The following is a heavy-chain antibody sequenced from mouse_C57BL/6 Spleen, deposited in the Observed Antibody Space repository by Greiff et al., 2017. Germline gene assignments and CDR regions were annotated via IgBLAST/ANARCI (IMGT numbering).Heavy chain of an antibody. D-gene: IGHD2-4*01. CDR3: ARWIYDYYFGY. CDR1: GYTFTSYW. Sequence: QVQLQQPGTELVKPGASVKLSCKASGYTFTSYWMPWVNQRPGQGLEWIGNINPSNGGPNYNEKFKSKATLTVDKSSSTAYMQLSSLTSEDSAVYYCARWIYDYYFGYWGQGTTLTVSS. CDR2: INPSNGGP. V-gene: IGHV1-53*01. J-gene: IGHJ2*01.